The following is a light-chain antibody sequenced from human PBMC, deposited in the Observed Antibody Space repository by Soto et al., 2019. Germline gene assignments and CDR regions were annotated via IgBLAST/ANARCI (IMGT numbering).Light chain of an antibody. J-gene: IGLJ1*01. V-gene: IGLV2-23*02. Sequence: QSVLTHPASVSGSPGQAITISCTGTSSDVGSYNLVSWYQQHPGKAPKLMIYEVSKRPSGVSNRFSGSKSGNTASLTISGLQAEDEADYYCCSYTGSSTFFGTGTKVTVL. CDR3: CSYTGSSTF. CDR1: SSDVGSYNL. CDR2: EVS.